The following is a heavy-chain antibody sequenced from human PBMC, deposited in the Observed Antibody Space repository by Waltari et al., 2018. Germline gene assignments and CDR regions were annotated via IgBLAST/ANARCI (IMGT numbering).Heavy chain of an antibody. Sequence: QVQLQESGPGLVKSSETLSLTCGVSGYSISSGFFWGWIRRPPGKGLEWIGSVFHSGTTYYNPSLWSRGTIAIDRSNNQFSLKLTSVTAADTAVYYCAREPEYYYVSGSFDYWGQGTLVTVSS. CDR1: GYSISSGFF. V-gene: IGHV4-38-2*02. J-gene: IGHJ4*02. CDR3: AREPEYYYVSGSFDY. D-gene: IGHD3-10*01. CDR2: VFHSGTT.